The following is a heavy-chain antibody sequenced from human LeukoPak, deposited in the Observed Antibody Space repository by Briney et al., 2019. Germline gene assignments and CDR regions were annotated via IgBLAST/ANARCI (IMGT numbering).Heavy chain of an antibody. J-gene: IGHJ6*03. D-gene: IGHD3-10*01. CDR2: IYTSGST. Sequence: SETLSLTCTVSGGSISSGSYYWGWVRQPAGRGLEWIGRIYTSGSTNYNPSLKSRVTISVDTSKNQFSLKLSSVTAADTAVYYCARGTYYYGSGSPYYYYYYMDVWGKGTTVTISS. CDR1: GGSISSGSYY. V-gene: IGHV4-61*02. CDR3: ARGTYYYGSGSPYYYYYYMDV.